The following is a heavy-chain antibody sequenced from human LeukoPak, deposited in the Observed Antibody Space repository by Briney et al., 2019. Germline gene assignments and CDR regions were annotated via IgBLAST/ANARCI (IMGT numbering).Heavy chain of an antibody. V-gene: IGHV4-4*07. Sequence: PSETLSLTCTVSGGSISSYYWSWIRQPAGKGLEWIGRIYTSGSTNYNPSLKSRVTMSVDTSKNQFSLKLSSVTAADTAVHYCARMGHYGSGRGEDYWGQGTLVTVSS. CDR2: IYTSGST. J-gene: IGHJ4*02. D-gene: IGHD3-10*01. CDR1: GGSISSYY. CDR3: ARMGHYGSGRGEDY.